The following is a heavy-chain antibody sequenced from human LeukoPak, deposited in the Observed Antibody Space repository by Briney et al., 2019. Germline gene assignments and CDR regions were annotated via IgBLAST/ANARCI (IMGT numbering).Heavy chain of an antibody. CDR3: ARVRAGYYGSGSYPNAMDV. CDR1: GFTFSSYW. V-gene: IGHV3-7*01. CDR2: IKQDGSEK. D-gene: IGHD3-10*01. Sequence: GGSLRLSCAASGFTFSSYWMSWVRQAPGKGLEWVANIKQDGSEKYYVDSVKGRFTISRDNAKNSLYLQMNSLRAEDTAVYYCARVRAGYYGSGSYPNAMDVWGKGTTVTISS. J-gene: IGHJ6*04.